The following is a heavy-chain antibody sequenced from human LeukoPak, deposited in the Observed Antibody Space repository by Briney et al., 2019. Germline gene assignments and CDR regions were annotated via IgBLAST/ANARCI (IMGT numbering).Heavy chain of an antibody. Sequence: PGGSLRLSCAASGFTFSSYAISWVRQAPGKGLEWVSAISGSGGSTYYADSVKGRFTISRDNSKNTLYLQMNSLRAEDTAVYYCAKNQVGAPFVTSDWGQGTLVTVSS. J-gene: IGHJ4*02. CDR3: AKNQVGAPFVTSD. CDR2: ISGSGGST. CDR1: GFTFSSYA. V-gene: IGHV3-23*01. D-gene: IGHD1-26*01.